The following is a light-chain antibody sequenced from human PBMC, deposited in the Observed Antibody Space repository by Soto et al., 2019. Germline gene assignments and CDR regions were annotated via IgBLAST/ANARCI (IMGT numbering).Light chain of an antibody. CDR2: QDD. CDR1: KWGDKT. CDR3: KTGDSSIAV. J-gene: IGLJ1*01. Sequence: SYELTQPPSVSVSPGQTASITCAGDKWGDKTDYWFHQKPRQSPVLVIYQDDKLPSGIPERFSGSNSGNTATLTIRGTQATDYAGYYCKTGDSSIAVFGTGTKLTVL. V-gene: IGLV3-1*01.